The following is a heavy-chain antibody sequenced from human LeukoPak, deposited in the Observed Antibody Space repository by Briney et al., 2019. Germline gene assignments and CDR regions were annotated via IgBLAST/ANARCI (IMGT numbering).Heavy chain of an antibody. CDR3: AKIPFPIFGVVIYFDY. Sequence: GGSLRLSCAASGFTFSNYAMSWVRQAPGKGLEWVSAINDGGGNTYYADSVKGRFAISRDNSKNTLYLQMNSLGAEDTAVYYCAKIPFPIFGVVIYFDYWGQGTLVTVSS. CDR2: INDGGGNT. CDR1: GFTFSNYA. D-gene: IGHD3-3*01. V-gene: IGHV3-23*01. J-gene: IGHJ4*02.